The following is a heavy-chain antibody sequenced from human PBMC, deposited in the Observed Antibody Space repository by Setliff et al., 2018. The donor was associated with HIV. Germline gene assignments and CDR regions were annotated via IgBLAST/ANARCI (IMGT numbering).Heavy chain of an antibody. CDR3: ARVVPREVAPGGFDI. V-gene: IGHV4-38-2*01. CDR2: IYYSGST. Sequence: PSETLSLTCAVSGYSVSSGYYWGWIRQPPGKGLEWIASIYYSGSTYYAPSLKSRVTISVDTSKNQFSLKQTSVTAADTAVYFCARVVPREVAPGGFDIWGQGTMVTVSS. CDR1: GYSVSSGYY. J-gene: IGHJ3*02. D-gene: IGHD5-12*01.